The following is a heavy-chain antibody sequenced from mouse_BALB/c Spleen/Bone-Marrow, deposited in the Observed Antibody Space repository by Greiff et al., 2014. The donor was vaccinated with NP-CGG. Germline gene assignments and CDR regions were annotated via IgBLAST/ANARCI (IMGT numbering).Heavy chain of an antibody. CDR3: ARGGLLRAMDY. CDR1: GYSFTGYF. V-gene: IGHV1-20*02. Sequence: VQLQQSGTELVKPGASVKISCKASGYSFTGYFMNWVMQSPGKSLEWIGRINPYNGDTFFNQKFKGKATLTVGKSSSTAHMELRSLASEDSAVYYCARGGLLRAMDYWGQGTSVTVSS. D-gene: IGHD2-3*01. J-gene: IGHJ4*01. CDR2: INPYNGDT.